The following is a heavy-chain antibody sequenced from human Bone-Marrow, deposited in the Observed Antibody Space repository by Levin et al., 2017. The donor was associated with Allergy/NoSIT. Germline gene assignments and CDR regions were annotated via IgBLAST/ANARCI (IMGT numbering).Heavy chain of an antibody. J-gene: IGHJ4*02. CDR2: IIGGDGGA. CDR3: AKATIQVWLRAPFDS. V-gene: IGHV3-23*01. Sequence: PGESLKISCAASGFTFSSYTMSWVRQAPGKGLEWVSGIIGGDGGAYYADSVKGRFTISRDNSKNTVYLQMNSLRAEDTAEYYCAKATIQVWLRAPFDSWGQGILVTVSS. D-gene: IGHD5-12*01. CDR1: GFTFSSYT.